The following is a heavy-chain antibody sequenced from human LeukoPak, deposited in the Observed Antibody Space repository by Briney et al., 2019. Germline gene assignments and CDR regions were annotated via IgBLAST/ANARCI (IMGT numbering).Heavy chain of an antibody. CDR1: GGSISSSSYY. CDR2: IYYSGST. V-gene: IGHV4-39*01. Sequence: PSETLSLTCTVSGGSISSSSYYWGWIRQPPGKGLEWIGSIYYSGSTYYNPSLKSRVTISVDTSKNQFSLKLSSVTAADTAVYYCARFVQGYYDSSGYEGYWGQGTLVTVPS. D-gene: IGHD3-22*01. J-gene: IGHJ4*02. CDR3: ARFVQGYYDSSGYEGY.